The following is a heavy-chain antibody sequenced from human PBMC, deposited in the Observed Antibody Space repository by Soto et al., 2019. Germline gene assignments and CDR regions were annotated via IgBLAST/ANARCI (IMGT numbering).Heavy chain of an antibody. V-gene: IGHV3-30*09. CDR3: ASGAYSSGWSHYFDY. CDR1: GVTSSNYA. CDR2: VSNDGSNR. D-gene: IGHD6-19*01. Sequence: PGGSLRLSCAASGVTSSNYAMHWVRQAPGKGLEWVAVVSNDGSNRYYADSVKGRFALSRDNSRNTLYLQLNSLRAEDTAIYYCASGAYSSGWSHYFDYWGQGTLVTVSS. J-gene: IGHJ4*02.